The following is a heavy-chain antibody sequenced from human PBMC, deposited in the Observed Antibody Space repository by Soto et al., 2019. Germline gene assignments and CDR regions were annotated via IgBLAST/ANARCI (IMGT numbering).Heavy chain of an antibody. Sequence: GGSLRLSCAASGFTFSSYGMHWVRQAPGKGLEWVAVISYDGSNKYYADSVKGRFTISRDNSKNTLYLQMNSLRAEDTAVYYCAKFSVAKYDYWGQGTLVTVSS. CDR2: ISYDGSNK. CDR3: AKFSVAKYDY. J-gene: IGHJ4*02. CDR1: GFTFSSYG. V-gene: IGHV3-30*18. D-gene: IGHD2-15*01.